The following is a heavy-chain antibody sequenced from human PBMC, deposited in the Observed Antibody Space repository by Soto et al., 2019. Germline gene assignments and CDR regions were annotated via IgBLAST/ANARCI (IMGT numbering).Heavy chain of an antibody. CDR1: GYSFTSYW. CDR2: IDPSDSYT. V-gene: IGHV5-10-1*01. D-gene: IGHD2-2*01. Sequence: EVQLVQSGAEVKKPGESLRISCKGAGYSFTSYWITWVRQMPGKGLECMGRIDPSDSYTNYSPSFQGHVTISADKSISTAYLQWSSLKASDSATYYCARLPLVSTVRGIIVDDYWGQGTLVTVSS. J-gene: IGHJ4*02. CDR3: ARLPLVSTVRGIIVDDY.